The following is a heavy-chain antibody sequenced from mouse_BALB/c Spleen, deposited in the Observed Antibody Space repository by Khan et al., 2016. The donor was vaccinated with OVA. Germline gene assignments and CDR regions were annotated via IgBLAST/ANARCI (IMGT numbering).Heavy chain of an antibody. CDR1: GYSITSDYA. J-gene: IGHJ4*01. CDR3: ARDGSRYNYAMDY. Sequence: VQLKQSGPGLVKPSQSLSLTCTVTGYSITSDYAWNWIRQFPGNKLEWMGYINYSGSTNYNPALKSRISITRDTSKNQFFLQLNSVTTADTATYYCARDGSRYNYAMDYWGQGTSVTASS. CDR2: INYSGST. V-gene: IGHV3-2*02. D-gene: IGHD2-3*01.